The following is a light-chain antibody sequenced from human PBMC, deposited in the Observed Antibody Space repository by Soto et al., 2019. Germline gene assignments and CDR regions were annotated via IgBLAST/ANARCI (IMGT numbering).Light chain of an antibody. CDR2: EVT. J-gene: IGLJ1*01. CDR3: SSYTMSNTLPVV. CDR1: RRDVGGYNY. Sequence: QSALTQPASVSGSPGQSITISCTGTRRDVGGYNYVSWYQQYPGKSPKLLIYEVTHRPSGVSNRFSGSKSGNTASLTIPGLQAEDEADDDSSSYTMSNTLPVVFGTGTKVTVL. V-gene: IGLV2-14*01.